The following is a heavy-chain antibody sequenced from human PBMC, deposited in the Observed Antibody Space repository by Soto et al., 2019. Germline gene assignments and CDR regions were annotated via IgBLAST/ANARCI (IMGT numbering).Heavy chain of an antibody. CDR2: IYYSGST. D-gene: IGHD6-19*01. J-gene: IGHJ4*02. V-gene: IGHV4-59*02. CDR3: ARESYYSGWFDY. CDR1: GGSVSSYY. Sequence: SETLSLTCTASGGSVSSYYWSWIRQPPGKGLEWIGQIYYSGSTNYNPSLKSRVTISVDTSKNQFSLNLSSLTAADTAVYYCARESYYSGWFDYWGQGTLVTVSS.